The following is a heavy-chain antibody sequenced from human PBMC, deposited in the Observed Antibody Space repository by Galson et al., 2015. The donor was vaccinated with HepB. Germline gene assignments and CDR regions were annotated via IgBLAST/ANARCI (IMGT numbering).Heavy chain of an antibody. CDR1: GGTFTTYT. V-gene: IGHV1-69*13. CDR3: VRDGEASGTYLHY. J-gene: IGHJ4*02. D-gene: IGHD1-26*01. Sequence: SVKVSCKASGGTFTTYTTSWVRQAPGQGLEWMGGIIPIFDKTNYVQKFQGRVTITADESTSTVYMELSSLRYDDTAVYYCVRDGEASGTYLHYWGQGTLVIVSS. CDR2: IIPIFDKT.